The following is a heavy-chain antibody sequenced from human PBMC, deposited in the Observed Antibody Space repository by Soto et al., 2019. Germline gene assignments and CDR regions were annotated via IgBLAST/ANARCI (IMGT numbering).Heavy chain of an antibody. D-gene: IGHD3-10*01. CDR1: GFTFSSYA. Sequence: EGSLRLSCAASGFTFSSYAMSWVRQAPGKGLEWVSAISGSGGSTYYADSVKGRFTISRDNSKNTLYLQMNSLRAEDTAVYYCAKCRVDYYGSGSPPYYFDYWGQGTLVTVSS. CDR2: ISGSGGST. CDR3: AKCRVDYYGSGSPPYYFDY. V-gene: IGHV3-23*01. J-gene: IGHJ4*02.